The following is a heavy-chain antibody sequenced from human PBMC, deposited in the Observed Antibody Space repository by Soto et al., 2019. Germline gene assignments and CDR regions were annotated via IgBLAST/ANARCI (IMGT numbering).Heavy chain of an antibody. V-gene: IGHV3-23*01. J-gene: IGHJ4*02. CDR3: AKATYYDFWSGYPCPFDY. CDR1: GFTFSSYA. CDR2: ISGSGGST. D-gene: IGHD3-3*01. Sequence: EVQLLESGGGLVQPGGSLRLSCAASGFTFSSYAMSWVRQAPGKGLEWVSAISGSGGSTYYADSVKGRFTISRDNYKNTLYLQMNSLRAEDTAVYYCAKATYYDFWSGYPCPFDYRGQGTLVTVSS.